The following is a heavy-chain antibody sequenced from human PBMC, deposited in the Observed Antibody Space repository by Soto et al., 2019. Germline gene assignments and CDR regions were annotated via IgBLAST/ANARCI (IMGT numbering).Heavy chain of an antibody. CDR3: ARGLSATVVTPGPF. J-gene: IGHJ4*02. V-gene: IGHV1-69*13. CDR1: GCTFSSYA. CDR2: IIPIFGTA. D-gene: IGHD4-17*01. Sequence: GASVKVSCKASGCTFSSYAISWVRQAPGQGLEWMGGIIPIFGTANYAQKFQGRVTITADESTSTAYMELSSLRSEDTAVYCCARGLSATVVTPGPFWGQGTLVTVYS.